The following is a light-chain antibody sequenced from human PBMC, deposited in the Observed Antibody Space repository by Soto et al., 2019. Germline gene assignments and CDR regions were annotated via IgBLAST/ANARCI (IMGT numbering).Light chain of an antibody. CDR2: SAS. V-gene: IGKV3-20*01. J-gene: IGKJ1*01. CDR1: QSFRAL. CDR3: HQDSASHLT. Sequence: EIVTTQSPATLSVSPGERATLSCRASQSFRALLAWYQQKLVPAPSVLIDSASSRATGIPDRFSASGTGTDFTLTISRLEPEDFAVYYCHQDSASHLTFGQGTKV.